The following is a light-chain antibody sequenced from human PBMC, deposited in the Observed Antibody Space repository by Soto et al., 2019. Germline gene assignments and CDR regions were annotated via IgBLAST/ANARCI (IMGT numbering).Light chain of an antibody. J-gene: IGKJ1*01. CDR3: QQSYSTPPT. V-gene: IGKV1-39*01. CDR2: AAS. Sequence: SASVGDTVTITCRASQSISVWLAWYQQKAGKAPKLLIYAASSLQSGVPSRFSGSGSGTDFTLTISSLQPEDFASYYCQQSYSTPPTFGQGTKVDIK. CDR1: QSISVW.